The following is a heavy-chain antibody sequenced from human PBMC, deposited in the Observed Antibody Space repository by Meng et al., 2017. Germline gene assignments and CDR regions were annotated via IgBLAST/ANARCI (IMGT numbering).Heavy chain of an antibody. D-gene: IGHD6-19*01. CDR3: ARAIAVSGTGRFDY. CDR1: GYTFTTYA. CDR2: INAGNSDT. V-gene: IGHV1-3*01. Sequence: VQVGQCGDEAKNAGASVKVSCKASGYTFTTYAIHWVRQAPGQRLEWMGWINAGNSDTKYSQKLQGRVTITRDTSASTVYMEVSSLRSEDTGVYYCARAIAVSGTGRFDYWGQGTLVTVSS. J-gene: IGHJ4*02.